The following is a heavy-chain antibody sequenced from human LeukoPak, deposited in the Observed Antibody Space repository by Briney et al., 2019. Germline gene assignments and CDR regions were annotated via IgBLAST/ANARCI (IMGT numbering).Heavy chain of an antibody. CDR1: GFTFSSYG. D-gene: IGHD3-9*01. Sequence: GGALRLSCAASGFTFSSYGMHWVRQAPGKGLEWGAVILYDGSNKYYADSVKGRFTISRDNSKNTLYLQMNSLRAEDTAVYYCARGSYYDILTGYSGDAFDIWGQGTMVTVSS. CDR3: ARGSYYDILTGYSGDAFDI. CDR2: ILYDGSNK. J-gene: IGHJ3*02. V-gene: IGHV3-33*01.